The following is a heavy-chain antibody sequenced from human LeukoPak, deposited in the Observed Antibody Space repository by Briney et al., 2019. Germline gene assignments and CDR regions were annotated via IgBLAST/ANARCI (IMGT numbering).Heavy chain of an antibody. J-gene: IGHJ5*02. CDR2: IYYSGST. D-gene: IGHD3-3*01. CDR3: ARQDGVVTLNWFDP. CDR1: GGSISSYY. Sequence: PSETLSLTCTVSGGSISSYYWSWIRQPPGKGLEWIGYIYYSGSTNYNPSLKSRVTISVDTSKNQFSLKLSSVTAADTAVYYCARQDGVVTLNWFDPWGQGTLVTVSS. V-gene: IGHV4-59*08.